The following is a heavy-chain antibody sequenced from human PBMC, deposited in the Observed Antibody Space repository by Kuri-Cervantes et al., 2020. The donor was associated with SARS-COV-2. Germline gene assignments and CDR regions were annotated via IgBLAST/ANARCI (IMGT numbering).Heavy chain of an antibody. J-gene: IGHJ4*02. V-gene: IGHV1-2*04. D-gene: IGHD7-27*01. CDR1: GYTFTGYY. CDR2: INPNSGGT. Sequence: ASVKVSCKASGYTFTGYYIHWVRQAPRQGLEWMGWINPNSGGTNYAQKFQGWVTMTRDTSITTAYMEVSRSDDSAVYYCARGWGPGNFDSWGQGTLVTVSS. CDR3: ARGWGPGNFDS.